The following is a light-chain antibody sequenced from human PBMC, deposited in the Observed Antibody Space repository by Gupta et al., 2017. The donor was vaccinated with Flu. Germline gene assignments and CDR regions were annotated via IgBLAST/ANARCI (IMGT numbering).Light chain of an antibody. CDR3: QLYGSGNSPLIT. CDR1: QSVNSKY. V-gene: IGKV3-20*01. Sequence: EVVLTQSPGTLSLSPGERATLSCRASQSVNSKYLTWYQQVPGRAPRLLIYSASTRATGIPDRFSGSGSGTDFSLDIRRLEAEDFAVYYCQLYGSGNSPLITFGQGTRLEI. J-gene: IGKJ5*01. CDR2: SAS.